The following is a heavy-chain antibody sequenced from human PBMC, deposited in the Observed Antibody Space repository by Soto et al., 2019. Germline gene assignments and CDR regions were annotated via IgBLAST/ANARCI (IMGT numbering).Heavy chain of an antibody. V-gene: IGHV4-59*01. Sequence: SETLSLTCTVSGGSISSYYWSWIRQPPGKGLEWIGYIYYSGSTNYNPSLKSRVTISVDTSKNQFSLKLSSVTAADTAVYYCARELRYSSSWYPYYYGMDVWGQGTTVTVSS. J-gene: IGHJ6*02. CDR2: IYYSGST. D-gene: IGHD6-13*01. CDR3: ARELRYSSSWYPYYYGMDV. CDR1: GGSISSYY.